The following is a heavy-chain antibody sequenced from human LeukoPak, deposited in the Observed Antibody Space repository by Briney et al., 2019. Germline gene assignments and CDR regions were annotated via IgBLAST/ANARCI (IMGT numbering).Heavy chain of an antibody. J-gene: IGHJ6*04. V-gene: IGHV3-7*01. D-gene: IGHD3-10*02. CDR2: IKQDGSET. CDR1: GFTFSNYW. CDR3: AELGITMIGGV. Sequence: GGSLRLSCAASGFTFSNYWMSWVRQAPGKGLEWVANIKQDGSETYYVDSVKGRFIISRDNAKNSLYLQMNGLRAEDTAVYYCAELGITMIGGVWGKGTTVTISS.